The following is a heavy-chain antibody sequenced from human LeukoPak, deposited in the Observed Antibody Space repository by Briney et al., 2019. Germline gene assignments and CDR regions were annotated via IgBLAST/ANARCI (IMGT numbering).Heavy chain of an antibody. CDR3: ARDRDHYGSGTYTPFDY. CDR2: IYSGGST. D-gene: IGHD3-10*01. J-gene: IGHJ4*02. Sequence: PGGSLRLSCAASGFTVSSNYMSWVRQAPGKGLEWVSVIYSGGSTYYADSVKGRFTISRDNSKNTLYLQMNSLRAEDTAVYYCARDRDHYGSGTYTPFDYWGQGTLVTVSS. V-gene: IGHV3-66*01. CDR1: GFTVSSNY.